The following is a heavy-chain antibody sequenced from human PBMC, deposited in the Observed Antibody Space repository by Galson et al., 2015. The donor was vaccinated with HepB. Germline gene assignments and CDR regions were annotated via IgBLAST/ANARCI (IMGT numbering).Heavy chain of an antibody. J-gene: IGHJ4*02. Sequence: SLRLSCAASRFSFSSYAMHSVRQAPGKGQAWVAVISYDGRNRYYAESVKGRFTISRDNSKNTLYVQTNSLRAEDTAMYYCARDSLTTLGYCSGISCHAGFDYWGQGTLVTVSS. D-gene: IGHD2-2*01. CDR2: ISYDGRNR. CDR3: ARDSLTTLGYCSGISCHAGFDY. CDR1: RFSFSSYA. V-gene: IGHV3-30*04.